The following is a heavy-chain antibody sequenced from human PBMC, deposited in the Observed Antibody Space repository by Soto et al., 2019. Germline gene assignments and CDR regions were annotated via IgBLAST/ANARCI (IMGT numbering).Heavy chain of an antibody. CDR2: IYYSGST. V-gene: IGHV4-39*01. CDR1: GGSISSSSDY. CDR3: ARHQGNYYGSGSYYLWFDP. J-gene: IGHJ5*02. Sequence: PSETLSLTCTVSGGSISSSSDYWGWIRQPPGKGLEWIGSIYYSGSTYYNPSLKSRVTISVDTSKNQFSLKLSSVTAADTAVYYCARHQGNYYGSGSYYLWFDPWGQGTLVTVSS. D-gene: IGHD3-10*01.